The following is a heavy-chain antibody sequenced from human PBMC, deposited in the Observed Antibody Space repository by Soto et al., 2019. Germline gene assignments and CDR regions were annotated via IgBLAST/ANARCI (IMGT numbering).Heavy chain of an antibody. D-gene: IGHD3-10*01. Sequence: GGSLRLSCAASGFTFSSYAMSWVRQAPGKGLEWVSAISGSGGSTYYADSVKGRFTISRDNSKNTLYLQMNSLRAEDTAVYYCAKFFYGSGYGSGSYYNRPFDYWGQGTLVTVSS. CDR3: AKFFYGSGYGSGSYYNRPFDY. V-gene: IGHV3-23*01. CDR2: ISGSGGST. J-gene: IGHJ4*02. CDR1: GFTFSSYA.